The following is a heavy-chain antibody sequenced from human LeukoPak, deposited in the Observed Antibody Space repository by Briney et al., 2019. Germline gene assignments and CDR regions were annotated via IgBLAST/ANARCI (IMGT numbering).Heavy chain of an antibody. CDR2: IYHSGST. J-gene: IGHJ4*02. D-gene: IGHD6-19*01. CDR1: GYSISSGYY. V-gene: IGHV4-38-2*02. CDR3: ARGGSSGWYWVY. Sequence: PSETLSLTCTVSGYSISSGYYWGWIRQPPGKGLEWIGSIYHSGSTYYNPSLKSRVTISVDTSKNQFSLKLSSVTAADTAVYYCARGGSSGWYWVYWGQGTLVTVSS.